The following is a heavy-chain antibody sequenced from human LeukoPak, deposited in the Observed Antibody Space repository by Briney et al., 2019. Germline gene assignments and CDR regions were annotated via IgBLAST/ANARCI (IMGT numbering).Heavy chain of an antibody. Sequence: SETLSLTCAVYGGSFSGYYWSWIRQPPGKGLEWIGEINHSGSTNYNPSLKSRVTISVDTSKNQFSLKLRSVTAADTAVYYCARLLQRPRDYGSGPYYYYYMDVWGKGTTVTVSS. J-gene: IGHJ6*03. CDR3: ARLLQRPRDYGSGPYYYYYMDV. V-gene: IGHV4-34*01. CDR1: GGSFSGYY. CDR2: INHSGST. D-gene: IGHD3-10*01.